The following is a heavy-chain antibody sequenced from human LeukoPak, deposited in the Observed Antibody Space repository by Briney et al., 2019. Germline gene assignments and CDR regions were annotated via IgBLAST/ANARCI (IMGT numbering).Heavy chain of an antibody. CDR1: GGSFSGYY. CDR3: ARYSEGRGGDFFDY. CDR2: IYYSGST. Sequence: SETLSLTCAVYGGSFSGYYWSWIRQPPGKGLEWIGYIYYSGSTSYNPSLKSRVTISVDTSKNQFSLKLSSVTAADTAVYYCARYSEGRGGDFFDYWGQGTLVTVSS. V-gene: IGHV4-59*01. D-gene: IGHD2-21*01. J-gene: IGHJ4*02.